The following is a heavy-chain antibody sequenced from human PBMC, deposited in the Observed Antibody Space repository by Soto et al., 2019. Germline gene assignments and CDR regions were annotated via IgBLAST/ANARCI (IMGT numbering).Heavy chain of an antibody. J-gene: IGHJ3*02. CDR2: ISSSGSTI. Sequence: GWSLRLSCAPSVFTFTSYEMDWVRQAPGKGLEWVSYISSSGSTIYYADSVKGRFTISRDNAKNSLYLQMNSLRAEDTAVYYCARVREFGRDAFDIWGQGTMVTVSS. CDR3: ARVREFGRDAFDI. V-gene: IGHV3-48*03. D-gene: IGHD3-10*01. CDR1: VFTFTSYE.